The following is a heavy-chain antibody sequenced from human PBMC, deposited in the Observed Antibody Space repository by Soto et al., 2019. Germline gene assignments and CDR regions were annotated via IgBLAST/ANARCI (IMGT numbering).Heavy chain of an antibody. CDR3: AKDRYGDYGGVDY. V-gene: IGHV3-23*01. J-gene: IGHJ4*02. Sequence: EVQLLESGGGLVQPGGSLRLSCAASGFTFSTYAMIWVRQAPGKGLEWVSVITGGGGRTYYADSVKGRFTISRDNSKNTLHLQMNSLRAEDTAVYYCAKDRYGDYGGVDYWGQGTLVTVSS. D-gene: IGHD4-17*01. CDR2: ITGGGGRT. CDR1: GFTFSTYA.